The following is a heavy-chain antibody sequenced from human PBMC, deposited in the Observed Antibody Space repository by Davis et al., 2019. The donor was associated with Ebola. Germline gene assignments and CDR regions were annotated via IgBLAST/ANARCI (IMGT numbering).Heavy chain of an antibody. Sequence: GGSLRLSCAASGFTFSNYAMSWVRQAPGKGLEWVSAISGSGGSTYYADSVKGRFTISRDNSKNTLYLQMNSLRAEDTAVYYCARRGLEIYYYYGMDVWGQGTTVTVSS. J-gene: IGHJ6*02. CDR2: ISGSGGST. CDR1: GFTFSNYA. CDR3: ARRGLEIYYYYGMDV. V-gene: IGHV3-23*01. D-gene: IGHD3-3*01.